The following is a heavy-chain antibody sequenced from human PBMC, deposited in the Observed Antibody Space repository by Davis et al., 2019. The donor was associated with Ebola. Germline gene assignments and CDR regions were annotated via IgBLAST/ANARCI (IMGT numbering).Heavy chain of an antibody. CDR1: GGSISSGDYY. J-gene: IGHJ4*02. V-gene: IGHV4-30-4*01. CDR2: IYYSGST. D-gene: IGHD1-26*01. Sequence: MPSETLSLTCTVSGGSISSGDYYWSWIRQPPGKGLEWIGYIYYSGSTYYNPSLKSRVTISVDTSKNQFSLKLSSVSAADTAVYYCARRRLSFEAIDYWGQGTLVTVSS. CDR3: ARRRLSFEAIDY.